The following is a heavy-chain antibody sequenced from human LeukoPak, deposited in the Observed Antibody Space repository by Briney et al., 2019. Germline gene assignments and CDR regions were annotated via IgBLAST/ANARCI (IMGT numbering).Heavy chain of an antibody. D-gene: IGHD3-10*01. J-gene: IGHJ4*02. CDR1: GGSFSGYY. V-gene: IGHV4-34*01. Sequence: PSETLSLTCAVYGGSFSGYYWSWIRQPPGKGLEWIGEINHSGSTNYNPSLKSRVTISVDTSKNQFSLKLSSVTAADTAVYYCARRSQHYYGSGSNRQFDYWGQGTLVTVSS. CDR2: INHSGST. CDR3: ARRSQHYYGSGSNRQFDY.